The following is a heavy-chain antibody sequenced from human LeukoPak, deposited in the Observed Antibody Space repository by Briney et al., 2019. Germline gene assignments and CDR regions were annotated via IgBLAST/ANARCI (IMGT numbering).Heavy chain of an antibody. CDR1: GYSFTSYW. D-gene: IGHD3-10*01. CDR3: ARHGYPRYGSGIGEGPAFDI. Sequence: GESLKISCKGSGYSFTSYWIGWVRQMPGKGLEWMGIIYPGDSDTRYSPSFQGQVTISADKSISTAYLQWSSLKASDTAMYYCARHGYPRYGSGIGEGPAFDIWGQGTMVTVSS. CDR2: IYPGDSDT. J-gene: IGHJ3*02. V-gene: IGHV5-51*01.